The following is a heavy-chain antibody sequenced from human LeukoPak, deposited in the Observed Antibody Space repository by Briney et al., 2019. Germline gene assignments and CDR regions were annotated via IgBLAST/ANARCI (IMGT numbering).Heavy chain of an antibody. Sequence: GGSLRLSCAASGFTFDDYAMHWVRQAPGKGLEWVSGISWNSGSIGYADSVKGRFTISRDNAKNSLYLQMNSLRAEDTALYYCAKDGNSYGYFYYFDYWGQGTLVTVSS. CDR2: ISWNSGSI. CDR3: AKDGNSYGYFYYFDY. CDR1: GFTFDDYA. D-gene: IGHD5-18*01. J-gene: IGHJ4*02. V-gene: IGHV3-9*01.